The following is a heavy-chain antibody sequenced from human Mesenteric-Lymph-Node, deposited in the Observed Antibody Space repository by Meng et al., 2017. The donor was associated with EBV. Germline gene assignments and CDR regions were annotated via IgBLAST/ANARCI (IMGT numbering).Heavy chain of an antibody. CDR3: TSGSGTYSPFAF. J-gene: IGHJ4*02. V-gene: IGHV1-69*01. CDR1: GGICSSYA. CDR2: TIPVLGTT. Sequence: QVQLVEAGAEVKQLGSSVKVPCKASGGICSSYAIRGVRQAPGQGLEWMGGTIPVLGTTTYAQSFQGRVAITAADESTTTVYMEVRSLKPEDTAIYFCTSGSGTYSPFAFWGQGTLVTVSS. D-gene: IGHD2-21*01.